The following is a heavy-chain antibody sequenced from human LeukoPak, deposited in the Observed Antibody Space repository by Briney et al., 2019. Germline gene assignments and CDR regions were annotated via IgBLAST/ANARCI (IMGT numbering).Heavy chain of an antibody. CDR1: GGSISSGSYY. Sequence: MPSQTLSLTCTVSGGSISSGSYYWSWIRQPAGKGLEWIGRVYSSGSTDYNPSLKSRLSISVDTSKIQFSLRLSSVTVADTAVYYCARTPLRGATFFTSYPNWFDTWGQGTLVTVSS. CDR3: ARTPLRGATFFTSYPNWFDT. CDR2: VYSSGST. J-gene: IGHJ5*02. V-gene: IGHV4-61*02. D-gene: IGHD3-10*01.